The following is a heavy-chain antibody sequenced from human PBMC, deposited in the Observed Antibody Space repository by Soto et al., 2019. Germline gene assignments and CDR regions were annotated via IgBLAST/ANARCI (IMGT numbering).Heavy chain of an antibody. V-gene: IGHV4-39*01. D-gene: IGHD6-6*01. Sequence: SETLSLTCTVSGGSISSTSYYWGWIRQPPGKGLEWIGTIDYSGSTYYNPSLKSRVTISVDTSENQFSLKVSSVTAADTAVYYCARHDYTISSLGNYYMDVWGTGTTVTVSS. J-gene: IGHJ6*03. CDR1: GGSISSTSYY. CDR2: IDYSGST. CDR3: ARHDYTISSLGNYYMDV.